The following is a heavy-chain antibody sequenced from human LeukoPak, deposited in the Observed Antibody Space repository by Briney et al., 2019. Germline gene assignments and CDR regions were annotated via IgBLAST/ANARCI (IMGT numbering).Heavy chain of an antibody. V-gene: IGHV3-21*01. J-gene: IGHJ3*02. CDR1: GFTFSSYS. CDR3: VREGGDYNSVDI. Sequence: PGGSLRLSCAASGFTFSSYSMNWVRQAPGKGLEWVSSISSSSSYIYYADSVKGRFTISRDNAKNSLYLQMNSLRAEDTAVYYCVREGGDYNSVDIWGQGTMVTVSS. CDR2: ISSSSSYI. D-gene: IGHD4-17*01.